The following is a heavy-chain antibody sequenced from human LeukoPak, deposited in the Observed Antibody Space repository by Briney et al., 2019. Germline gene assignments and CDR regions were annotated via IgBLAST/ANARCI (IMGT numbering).Heavy chain of an antibody. CDR2: ISAYNGNT. V-gene: IGHV1-18*01. CDR1: GGTFSSYA. Sequence: ASVKVSCKASGGTFSSYAISWVRQAPGQGLEWMGWISAYNGNTNYAQKLQGRVTMTTDTSTSTAYMELRSLRSDDTAVYYCARDGYSVLNWFDPWGQGTLVTVSS. J-gene: IGHJ5*02. D-gene: IGHD5/OR15-5a*01. CDR3: ARDGYSVLNWFDP.